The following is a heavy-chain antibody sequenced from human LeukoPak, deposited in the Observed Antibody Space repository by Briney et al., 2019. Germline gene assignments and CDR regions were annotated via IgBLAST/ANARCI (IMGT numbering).Heavy chain of an antibody. CDR1: GGSISSYY. CDR2: IYYSGST. D-gene: IGHD6-13*01. J-gene: IGHJ5*02. CDR3: AREDSSSWSGLGFDP. Sequence: KPSETLSLTCTVSGGSISSYYWSWIRPPPGKGLEWIGYIYYSGSTNYNPSLKSRVTISVDTSKNQFSLKLSSVTAADTAVYYCAREDSSSWSGLGFDPWGQGTLVTVSS. V-gene: IGHV4-59*01.